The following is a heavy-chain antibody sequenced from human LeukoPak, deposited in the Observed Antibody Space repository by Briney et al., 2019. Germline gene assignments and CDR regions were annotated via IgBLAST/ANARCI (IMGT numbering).Heavy chain of an antibody. Sequence: GGSLRLSCAASGFTLSSCSMNWVRQAPGKGLEWVSYISTTSRTIHYADSVKGRFTISRDNAKNSLYLQMNSLRAEDTAVYYCARAGHADSFDYWGQGALVTVSS. CDR1: GFTLSSCS. J-gene: IGHJ4*02. D-gene: IGHD2-21*01. V-gene: IGHV3-48*01. CDR3: ARAGHADSFDY. CDR2: ISTTSRTI.